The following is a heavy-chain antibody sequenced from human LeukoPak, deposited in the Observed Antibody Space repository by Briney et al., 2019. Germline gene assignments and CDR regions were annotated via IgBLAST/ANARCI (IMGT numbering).Heavy chain of an antibody. D-gene: IGHD2-15*01. CDR2: IIHIFGTA. V-gene: IGHV1-69*15. J-gene: IGHJ4*02. CDR1: GGTFSSYA. CDR3: ARVPYCSGGSCLLRGYYFDY. Sequence: ASVKVSCKASGGTFSSYAISWVRQAPGQGLEWMGRIIHIFGTANYAQKFQGRVTITADESTSTAYMELSSLRSEDTAVYYCARVPYCSGGSCLLRGYYFDYWGQGTLVTVSS.